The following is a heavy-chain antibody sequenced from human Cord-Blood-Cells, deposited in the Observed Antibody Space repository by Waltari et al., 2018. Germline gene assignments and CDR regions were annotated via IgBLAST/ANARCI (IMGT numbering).Heavy chain of an antibody. V-gene: IGHV1-3*01. Sequence: QVQLVQSGAEVKKPGASVKVSCKASGYTFTSYAMHWVRQAPGQRLEWMGWINAGNGNTKYSQKFQGRVTITRDTSASTAYMELSSLRSEDTAVYYCARAEITMIVVDYYYGMDVWGQGTT. CDR3: ARAEITMIVVDYYYGMDV. CDR2: INAGNGNT. D-gene: IGHD3-22*01. CDR1: GYTFTSYA. J-gene: IGHJ6*02.